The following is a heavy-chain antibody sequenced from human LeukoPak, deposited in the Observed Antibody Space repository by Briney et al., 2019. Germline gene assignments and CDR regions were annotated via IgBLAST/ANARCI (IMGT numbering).Heavy chain of an antibody. J-gene: IGHJ4*02. CDR1: GYSFTSYW. CDR2: IYPGDSDT. V-gene: IGHV5-51*01. Sequence: LGESLKITCKGSGYSFTSYWIGWVRQMPGKGLEWMGIIYPGDSDTRYSPSFQGQVTISADKSISTAYLQWSSLKASDTAMYYCARLLGPYCSSTSCYEYFDYWGQGTLVTVSS. CDR3: ARLLGPYCSSTSCYEYFDY. D-gene: IGHD2-2*01.